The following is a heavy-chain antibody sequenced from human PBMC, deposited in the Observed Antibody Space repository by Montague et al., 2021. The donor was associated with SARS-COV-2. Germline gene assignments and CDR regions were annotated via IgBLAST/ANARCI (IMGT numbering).Heavy chain of an antibody. Sequence: LVKPTQTLTLTCTVSGYSITHAYYWGWIRQPPGKGLEWIGNIWHGGSTYYNPSLKSRVTISVDTSNNQFSLKLTSVTAADTAVYYCARTSQYCTPTNCYLPNAMDVWGQGTTVTVSS. CDR3: ARTSQYCTPTNCYLPNAMDV. D-gene: IGHD2-8*01. V-gene: IGHV4-38-2*02. CDR1: GYSITHAYY. CDR2: IWHGGST. J-gene: IGHJ6*02.